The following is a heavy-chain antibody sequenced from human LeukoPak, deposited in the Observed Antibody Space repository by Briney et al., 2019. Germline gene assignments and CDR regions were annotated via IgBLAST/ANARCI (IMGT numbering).Heavy chain of an antibody. D-gene: IGHD3-10*01. V-gene: IGHV3-30-3*01. CDR2: ISYDGSNI. J-gene: IGHJ4*02. Sequence: PGGSLRLSCAASGFTFNSYAMHWVRQAPGKGLEWVAVISYDGSNIYYADSVKGRFTISRDNSKNTVYLQMNSLRVEDTAVYYCARSHYYSSGSCIYWGQGTLVTVSS. CDR3: ARSHYYSSGSCIY. CDR1: GFTFNSYA.